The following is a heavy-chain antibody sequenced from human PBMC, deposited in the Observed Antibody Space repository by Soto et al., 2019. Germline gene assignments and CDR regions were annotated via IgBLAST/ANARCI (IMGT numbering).Heavy chain of an antibody. D-gene: IGHD3-10*01. V-gene: IGHV3-30*18. CDR2: ISYDGTNK. Sequence: QMQLVESGGGVVQPGRSLRVSCAASGFSFNSYGMHWVRQAPGKGLEWVAFISYDGTNKFYGDSVKGRFTISRDNSKSTLYLQMNSLRPEDTAVYYCAKTGVSVVRGVPQGFDYWGQGTLVTVSS. J-gene: IGHJ4*02. CDR3: AKTGVSVVRGVPQGFDY. CDR1: GFSFNSYG.